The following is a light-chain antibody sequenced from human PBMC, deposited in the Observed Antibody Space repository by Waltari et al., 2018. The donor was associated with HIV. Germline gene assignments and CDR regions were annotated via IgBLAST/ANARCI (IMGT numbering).Light chain of an antibody. J-gene: IGKJ1*01. CDR3: HQYKSYFPT. CDR1: ESVDTW. Sequence: DIQMTQAPSTLSASIGDRVVITCRASESVDTWLAWYQHKPGKAPTLLIYGASILQDGVSSRFSGSGSATEFTLTITGLQPDDFATYYCHQYKSYFPTFGQGTKVEV. V-gene: IGKV1-5*01. CDR2: GAS.